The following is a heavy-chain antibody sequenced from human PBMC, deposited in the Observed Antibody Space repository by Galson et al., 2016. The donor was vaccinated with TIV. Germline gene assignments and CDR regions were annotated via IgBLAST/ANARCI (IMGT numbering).Heavy chain of an antibody. V-gene: IGHV3-53*05. J-gene: IGHJ4*02. CDR3: ARERTSVVGRSLDF. Sequence: SLRLSCAASGFTVSRNYMSWVRQAPGKGLEWISIIYSGGNPYYADSVEGRFTISRDTSKNTLYLQMNGLRREDTGIYYCARERTSVVGRSLDFWGQGTVVTVSS. CDR2: IYSGGNP. D-gene: IGHD2-15*01. CDR1: GFTVSRNY.